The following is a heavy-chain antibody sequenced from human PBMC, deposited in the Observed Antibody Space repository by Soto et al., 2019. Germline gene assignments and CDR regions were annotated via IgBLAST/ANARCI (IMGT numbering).Heavy chain of an antibody. V-gene: IGHV6-1*01. CDR2: TYYRSKWYN. CDR3: ARDVRRVGATTKYYYGMDV. J-gene: IGHJ6*02. D-gene: IGHD1-26*01. Sequence: SQTRSLTCAISGDSVSSNSAAWNWIRQSPSRGLEWLGRTYYRSKWYNDYAVSVKSRITINPDTSKNQFSLQLNSVTPEDTAVYYCARDVRRVGATTKYYYGMDVWGQGTTVTVSS. CDR1: GDSVSSNSAA.